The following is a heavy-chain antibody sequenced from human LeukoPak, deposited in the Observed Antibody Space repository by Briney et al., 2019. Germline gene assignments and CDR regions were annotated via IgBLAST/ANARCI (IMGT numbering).Heavy chain of an antibody. J-gene: IGHJ3*02. CDR2: TNPNSGAT. CDR3: ARGLRAAVFDI. D-gene: IGHD2-2*01. V-gene: IGHV1-2*02. Sequence: VASVKVSCKASGYTFTNYGISWVRQAPGQGLEWMGWTNPNSGATNYAQKFQGRVTMTRDTSISTAYMELTRLTSDDTAVYYCARGLRAAVFDIWGQGTMVTVSS. CDR1: GYTFTNYG.